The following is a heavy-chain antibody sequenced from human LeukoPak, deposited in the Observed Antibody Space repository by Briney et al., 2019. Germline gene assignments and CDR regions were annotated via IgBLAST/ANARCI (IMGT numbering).Heavy chain of an antibody. D-gene: IGHD3-10*01. J-gene: IGHJ4*02. V-gene: IGHV3-53*01. CDR1: GFTVSSNY. Sequence: GGSLRLSCAASGFTVSSNYMSWARQAPGKGLEWVSVIYSGGSTYYADSVKGRFTISRDNSKNTLYLQMNSLRAEDTAVYYCARTEEGSGSTHFDYWGQGTLVTVSS. CDR3: ARTEEGSGSTHFDY. CDR2: IYSGGST.